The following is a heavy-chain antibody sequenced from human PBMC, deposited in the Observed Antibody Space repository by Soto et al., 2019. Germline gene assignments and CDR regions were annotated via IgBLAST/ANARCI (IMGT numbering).Heavy chain of an antibody. CDR3: ARGGTFAYDTSGYSVY. D-gene: IGHD3-22*01. CDR2: INPKSGGT. Sequence: ASVKVTCKTSGYTFSAYYMHWVRQAPGQGLEWMGWINPKSGGTLYAQKFQGRVTMTRDTSISTAYLELSRLRSDDTAVYYCARGGTFAYDTSGYSVYWGQGTLVTVSS. CDR1: GYTFSAYY. J-gene: IGHJ4*02. V-gene: IGHV1-2*02.